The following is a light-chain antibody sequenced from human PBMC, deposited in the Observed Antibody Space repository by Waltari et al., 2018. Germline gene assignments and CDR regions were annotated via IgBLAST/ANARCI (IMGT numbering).Light chain of an antibody. Sequence: DLQMTQSPSTLSASVGDRVPITCRASQSISSWLAWYQQKPGKAPKLLIYKASSLESGVPSRFSGSGSGTEFTLTISSLQPDDFATYYCQQYDNYSGTFGQGTKVEIK. V-gene: IGKV1-5*03. CDR3: QQYDNYSGT. J-gene: IGKJ1*01. CDR2: KAS. CDR1: QSISSW.